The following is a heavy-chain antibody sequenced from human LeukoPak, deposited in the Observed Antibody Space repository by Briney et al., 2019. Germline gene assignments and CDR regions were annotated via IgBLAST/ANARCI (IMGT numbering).Heavy chain of an antibody. CDR2: ISSNEYDT. CDR1: GFTFGAYF. Sequence: GGSLRLSCSASGFTFGAYFMHWVRQAPGKGLQYVSSISSNEYDTYYADSVRGRFTISRDNSKNTLFLQMNNLRPEDTAVYYCVKDLNGTWSFDYWGQGTLVTVSS. J-gene: IGHJ4*02. D-gene: IGHD2-8*01. V-gene: IGHV3-64D*06. CDR3: VKDLNGTWSFDY.